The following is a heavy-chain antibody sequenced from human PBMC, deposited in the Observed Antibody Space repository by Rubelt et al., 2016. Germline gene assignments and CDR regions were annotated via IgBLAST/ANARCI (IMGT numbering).Heavy chain of an antibody. CDR3: ARGLLDY. Sequence: QVQLQESGPGLVKPSETLSLTCTVSGYSISSGYYWGWIRQPPGKGLEWIGEINHSGSTNYNPSLKSRVTISVDTSKNQFSLKLSSVTAADTAVYYCARGLLDYWGQGTLVTVSS. V-gene: IGHV4-38-2*02. CDR1: GYSISSGYY. CDR2: INHSGST. J-gene: IGHJ4*02.